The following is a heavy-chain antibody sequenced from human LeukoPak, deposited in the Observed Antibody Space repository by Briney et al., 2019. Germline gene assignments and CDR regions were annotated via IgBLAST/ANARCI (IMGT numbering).Heavy chain of an antibody. J-gene: IGHJ5*02. CDR3: AKGRAAGAVDWFDP. V-gene: IGHV3-23*01. Sequence: GGSLRLSCAASGFTFSDYCIMWVRQAPGQGLQWVSSITGSGGGTFYADSVKGRFIISRDNSKNTPYLQLNSLRVEDTAVYYCAKGRAAGAVDWFDPWGQGTLVTVSS. CDR2: ITGSGGGT. CDR1: GFTFSDYC. D-gene: IGHD6-13*01.